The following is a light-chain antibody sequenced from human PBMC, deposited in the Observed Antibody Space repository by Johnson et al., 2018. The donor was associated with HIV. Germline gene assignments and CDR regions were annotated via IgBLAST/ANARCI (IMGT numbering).Light chain of an antibody. CDR2: ENN. V-gene: IGLV1-51*02. CDR3: GRWDSSLSAYV. CDR1: SSNIGNNY. Sequence: QSVLTQPPSMSAAPGQKVTISCSASSSNIGNNYVSWYQQLPGTAPKLLIYENNKRPSGIPDRFSGSKSGPSATLGITGLQTGDEADYYCGRWDSSLSAYVFGTGTKVTVL. J-gene: IGLJ1*01.